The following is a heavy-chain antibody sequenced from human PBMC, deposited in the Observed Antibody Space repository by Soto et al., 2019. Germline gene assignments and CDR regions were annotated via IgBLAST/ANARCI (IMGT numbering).Heavy chain of an antibody. CDR3: ASKLSGATTAFDI. Sequence: GVLRLSCAASGFTFSSYSMNWVRQAPGKGLEWVSYISSSSSTIYYADSVKGRFTISRDNAKNSLYLQMNSLRDEDTAVYYCASKLSGATTAFDIWGQGTMVTVPS. V-gene: IGHV3-48*02. J-gene: IGHJ3*02. CDR2: ISSSSSTI. CDR1: GFTFSSYS. D-gene: IGHD1-26*01.